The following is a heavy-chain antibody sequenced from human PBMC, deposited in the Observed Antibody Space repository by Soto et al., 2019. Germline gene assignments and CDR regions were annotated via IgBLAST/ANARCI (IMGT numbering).Heavy chain of an antibody. V-gene: IGHV3-74*01. J-gene: IGHJ6*03. CDR3: ARVGLPRWILWFGEIDYYYYYMDV. CDR2: INSDGSST. Sequence: EVQLVESGGGLVQPGGSLRLSCAASGFTFSSYWMHWVRQAPGKGLVWVSRINSDGSSTSYADSVKGRFTISRDNAKNTLYLQMNSLRAEDTAVYYCARVGLPRWILWFGEIDYYYYYMDVWGKGTTVTVSS. D-gene: IGHD3-10*01. CDR1: GFTFSSYW.